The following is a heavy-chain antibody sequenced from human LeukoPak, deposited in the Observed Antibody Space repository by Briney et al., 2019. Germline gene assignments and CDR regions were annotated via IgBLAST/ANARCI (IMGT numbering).Heavy chain of an antibody. CDR2: IYSGDIT. Sequence: PGGSLRLSCAASGLTVSSSYMSWVRQAPGKGLEWVSLIYSGDITHYVDSVKGRFTISRDSSKNTLYLQMNSLRAEDTAVYYCARSQTRKGAPVFWGQGTLVTVSS. V-gene: IGHV3-66*01. CDR1: GLTVSSSY. J-gene: IGHJ4*02. CDR3: ARSQTRKGAPVF.